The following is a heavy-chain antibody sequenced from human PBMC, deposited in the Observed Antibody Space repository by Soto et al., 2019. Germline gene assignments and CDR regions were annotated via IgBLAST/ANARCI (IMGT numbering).Heavy chain of an antibody. CDR3: ARGIKNYYGVDV. V-gene: IGHV3-74*01. Sequence: EVQLVESGGGLVQPGGSLRLSCVASGFTFSDYWMHWVRQAPGKGLVWVSRIKGDGSSISYADSVKGRFTISRDNAKNTVYLRMNGLRAEDTAIYYCARGIKNYYGVDVWGQGTTVPVSS. D-gene: IGHD2-15*01. CDR2: IKGDGSSI. J-gene: IGHJ6*02. CDR1: GFTFSDYW.